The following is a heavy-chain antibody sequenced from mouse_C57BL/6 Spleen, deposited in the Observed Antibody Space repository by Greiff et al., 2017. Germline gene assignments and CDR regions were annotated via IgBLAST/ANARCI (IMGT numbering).Heavy chain of an antibody. V-gene: IGHV1-61*01. Sequence: QVQLQQPGAELVRPGSSVKLSCKASGYTFTSYWMDWVKQRPGQGLEWIGNIYPSESETHYNQKFKDKATLTVDKSSSTAYMQLSSLTSEDSAVYYCARKGSMVFDYWGQGTTLTVSS. CDR2: IYPSESET. J-gene: IGHJ2*01. CDR1: GYTFTSYW. D-gene: IGHD1-1*02. CDR3: ARKGSMVFDY.